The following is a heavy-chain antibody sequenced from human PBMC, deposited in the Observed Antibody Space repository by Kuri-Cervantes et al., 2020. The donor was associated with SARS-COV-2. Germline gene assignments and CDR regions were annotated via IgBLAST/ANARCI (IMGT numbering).Heavy chain of an antibody. V-gene: IGHV5-51*01. D-gene: IGHD4-17*01. Sequence: GGSLRLPCKGSGYTFTNYWVGWLRQMPGKGLEWMGIIYPGDSDTRYSPSFQGQVTISADKSINTAFLQWSSLKASDTAIYYCARRAYGEEVDYYYMDVWGKGTTVTVSS. CDR1: GYTFTNYW. CDR2: IYPGDSDT. CDR3: ARRAYGEEVDYYYMDV. J-gene: IGHJ6*03.